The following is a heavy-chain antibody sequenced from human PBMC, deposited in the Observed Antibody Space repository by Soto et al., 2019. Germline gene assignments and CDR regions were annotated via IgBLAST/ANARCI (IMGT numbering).Heavy chain of an antibody. CDR1: GGSISSSSYY. V-gene: IGHV4-39*01. CDR2: IYYSGST. Sequence: SETLSLTCTVSGGSISSSSYYWGWIRQPPGKGLEWIGSIYYSGSTYYNPSLKSRVTISVDTSKNQFSLKLSSVTAADTAVYYCARHADSSSLETISNPNDYWGQGTLVTVSS. J-gene: IGHJ4*02. CDR3: ARHADSSSLETISNPNDY. D-gene: IGHD6-6*01.